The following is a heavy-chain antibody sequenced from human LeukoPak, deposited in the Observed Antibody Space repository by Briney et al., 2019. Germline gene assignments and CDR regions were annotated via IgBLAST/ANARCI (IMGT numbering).Heavy chain of an antibody. CDR3: ARNHIVATFDY. J-gene: IGHJ4*02. CDR2: INPNSGGR. Sequence: GASVKVSCKASGYTFTGYYMHWVRQAPGQGLEWMGWINPNSGGRNYAQKFQGRVTMTRDTSISTAYMELSRLRSDDTAVYYCARNHIVATFDYWGQGTLVTVSS. D-gene: IGHD5-12*01. V-gene: IGHV1-2*02. CDR1: GYTFTGYY.